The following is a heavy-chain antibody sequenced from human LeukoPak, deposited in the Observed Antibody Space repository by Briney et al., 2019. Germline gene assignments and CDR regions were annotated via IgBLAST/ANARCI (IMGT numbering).Heavy chain of an antibody. J-gene: IGHJ4*02. CDR1: GXSFTSYC. CDR2: IYPGDSDT. Sequence: GESLKISFKGSGXSFTSYCIGWVRQMPGKGLEWMGSIYPGDSDTRYSPSFQGQVTISADKSISTAYLQWSSLKASDTAMYYCARFSVGGTYYPNYWGQGTLVSVSS. D-gene: IGHD1-26*01. V-gene: IGHV5-51*01. CDR3: ARFSVGGTYYPNY.